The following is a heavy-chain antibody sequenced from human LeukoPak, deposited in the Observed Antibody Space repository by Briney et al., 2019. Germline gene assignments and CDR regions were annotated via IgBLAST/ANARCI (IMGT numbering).Heavy chain of an antibody. CDR1: GFTVSSNY. CDR3: ARGFHHSSGSPDAFDI. D-gene: IGHD6-19*01. Sequence: QAGGSLRLSCAASGFTVSSNYMSWVRQAPGKGLEWVSSISSSSSYIYYADSVKGRFTISRDNSKNTLYLQMNSLRAEDTAVYYCARGFHHSSGSPDAFDIWGQGTMVTVSS. CDR2: ISSSSSYI. V-gene: IGHV3-21*01. J-gene: IGHJ3*02.